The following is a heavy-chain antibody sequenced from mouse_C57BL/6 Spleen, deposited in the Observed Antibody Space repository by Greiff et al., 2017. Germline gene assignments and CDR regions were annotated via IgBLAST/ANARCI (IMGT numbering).Heavy chain of an antibody. V-gene: IGHV1-15*01. CDR3: TRLEITTVFDY. J-gene: IGHJ2*01. D-gene: IGHD1-1*01. CDR1: GYTFTDYE. CDR2: IDPETGGT. Sequence: VQLQQSGAELVRPGASVTLSCKASGYTFTDYEMHWVKQTPVHGLEWIGAIDPETGGTAYNQKFKGKAILTADKSSSTAYMELRSLTSEDSAVYYCTRLEITTVFDYWGQGTTLTVSS.